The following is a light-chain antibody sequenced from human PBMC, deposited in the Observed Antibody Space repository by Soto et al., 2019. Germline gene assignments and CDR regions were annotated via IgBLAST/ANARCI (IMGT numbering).Light chain of an antibody. Sequence: QSALTQPRSVSGSPGQSVTISCTGASGNIGAYNFVSWYQLHPDKAPKVIIYDATKRPSGVPDRFSGSKSGNTASLTISGLQAEDEADYYCGSYAGGYTFVFGNGTKLTVL. J-gene: IGLJ1*01. CDR2: DAT. V-gene: IGLV2-11*01. CDR1: SGNIGAYNF. CDR3: GSYAGGYTFV.